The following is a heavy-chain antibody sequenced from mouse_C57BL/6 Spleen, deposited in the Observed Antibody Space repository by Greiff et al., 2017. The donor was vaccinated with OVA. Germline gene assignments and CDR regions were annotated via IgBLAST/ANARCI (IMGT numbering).Heavy chain of an antibody. CDR3: AKEGDITTGYYFDY. CDR1: GFSLTSYG. CDR2: IWRGGST. V-gene: IGHV2-5*01. J-gene: IGHJ2*01. Sequence: VMLVESGPGLVQPSQSLSITCTVSGFSLTSYGVHWVRQSPGKGLEWLGVIWRGGSTDYNAAFMSRLSITKDNSKSQVFFKMNSLQADDTAIYYCAKEGDITTGYYFDYWGQGTTLTVSS. D-gene: IGHD1-1*01.